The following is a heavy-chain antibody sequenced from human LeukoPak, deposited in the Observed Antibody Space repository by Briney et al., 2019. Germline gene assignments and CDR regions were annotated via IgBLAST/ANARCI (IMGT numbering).Heavy chain of an antibody. Sequence: GGSQRLSCAASGFTFSSYGMHWVRQAPGKGLEWVAVIWYDGSNKYYADSVKGRFTISRDNSKNTLYLQMNSLRAEDTAVYYCARSSGYYYFYAFDIWGQGTMVTVSS. D-gene: IGHD3-22*01. CDR2: IWYDGSNK. CDR1: GFTFSSYG. J-gene: IGHJ3*02. CDR3: ARSSGYYYFYAFDI. V-gene: IGHV3-33*01.